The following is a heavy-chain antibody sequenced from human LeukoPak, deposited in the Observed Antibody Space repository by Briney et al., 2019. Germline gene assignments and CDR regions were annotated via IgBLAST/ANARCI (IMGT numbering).Heavy chain of an antibody. V-gene: IGHV4-59*08. CDR1: GGSISSYY. CDR3: ARVVFWSGYYGTYYFDY. Sequence: SETLSLTCTVSGGSISSYYWSWIRQPPGKGLEWIGSIYYSGSTYYNPSLKSRVTISVDTSKNQFSLKLSSVTAADTAVYYCARVVFWSGYYGTYYFDYWGQGTLVTVSS. CDR2: IYYSGST. D-gene: IGHD3-3*01. J-gene: IGHJ4*02.